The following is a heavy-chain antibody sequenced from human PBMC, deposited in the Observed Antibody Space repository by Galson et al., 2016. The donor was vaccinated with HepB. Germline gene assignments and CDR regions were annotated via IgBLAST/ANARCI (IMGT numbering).Heavy chain of an antibody. D-gene: IGHD3-16*01. CDR3: ARHRSYAVSGDYFDF. J-gene: IGHJ4*02. CDR1: GGSLSSIGYY. Sequence: SETLSLTCTVSGGSLSSIGYYGGWIRQPPGKGLEWIGSIHYLGTTYDNPSFRSRATLSVDTSKNQLSLNLSSVTAADTAVYSCARHRSYAVSGDYFDFWGQGTLATVSS. CDR2: IHYLGTT. V-gene: IGHV4-39*01.